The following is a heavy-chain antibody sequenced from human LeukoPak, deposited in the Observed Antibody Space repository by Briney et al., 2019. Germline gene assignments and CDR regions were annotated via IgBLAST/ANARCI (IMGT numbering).Heavy chain of an antibody. CDR1: GFTFSSYA. V-gene: IGHV3-30*04. J-gene: IGHJ3*02. Sequence: PGGSLRLSCAASGFTFSSYAMHWVRQAPGKGLEWVAVISYDGSNKYYADSVKGRFTISRDNSKNTLYLQMNSLRAEDTAVYYCARDKGMLRLGAFDIWGQGTMVTVSS. CDR3: ARDKGMLRLGAFDI. D-gene: IGHD6-25*01. CDR2: ISYDGSNK.